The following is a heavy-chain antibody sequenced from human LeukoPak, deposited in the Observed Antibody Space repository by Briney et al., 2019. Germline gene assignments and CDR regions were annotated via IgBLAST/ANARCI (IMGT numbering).Heavy chain of an antibody. J-gene: IGHJ4*02. Sequence: GGSLRLSCAASGFTFSSYAMHWVRQAPGKGLEYVSAISSNGGSTYYATSVKGTFTISRDNSKHTLYLQMGSLRAEDMAVYYCARDSSGWPYYFDYWGQGTLVTVSS. D-gene: IGHD6-19*01. CDR2: ISSNGGST. V-gene: IGHV3-64*01. CDR1: GFTFSSYA. CDR3: ARDSSGWPYYFDY.